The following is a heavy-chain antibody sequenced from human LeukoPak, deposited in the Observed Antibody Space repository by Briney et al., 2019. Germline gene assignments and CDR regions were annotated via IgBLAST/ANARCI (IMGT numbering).Heavy chain of an antibody. Sequence: PGGSLRLSCAASGFTFSSYAMSWVRQAPGKGLEWVSAISGSGGSTYYADSVKGRFTISRDNSKNTLYLQMNGLRAEDTAVYYCAKDRVQLVVVAATSFDYWGQGTLVTVSS. CDR2: ISGSGGST. CDR1: GFTFSSYA. V-gene: IGHV3-23*01. D-gene: IGHD2-15*01. J-gene: IGHJ4*02. CDR3: AKDRVQLVVVAATSFDY.